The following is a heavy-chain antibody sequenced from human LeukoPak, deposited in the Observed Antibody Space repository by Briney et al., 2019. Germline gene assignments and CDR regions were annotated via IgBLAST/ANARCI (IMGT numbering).Heavy chain of an antibody. Sequence: GGSLRRSCAASGFIGNNNYMNWVGQAPGKGLEWVSLIYSGGSTYYADSVKGRFTISRDNSKNTLYLQMNSLRAEDTAVYYCARGYYGLDVWGQGTTVTVSS. J-gene: IGHJ6*02. CDR2: IYSGGST. CDR3: ARGYYGLDV. CDR1: GFIGNNNY. V-gene: IGHV3-53*01.